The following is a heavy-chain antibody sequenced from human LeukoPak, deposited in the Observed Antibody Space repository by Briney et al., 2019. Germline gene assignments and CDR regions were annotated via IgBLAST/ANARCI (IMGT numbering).Heavy chain of an antibody. CDR2: ISYDGSK. J-gene: IGHJ4*02. V-gene: IGHV3-30*18. Sequence: GRSLRLSCGASGFTFSSYNMHWVRQAPGKGLEWVALISYDGSKYYADAVKGRFSIPRDNSKNTLYLQMNSLRAEDTAVYYCAKDLGYSNGHALGYWGQGTLVTVSS. D-gene: IGHD5-18*01. CDR3: AKDLGYSNGHALGY. CDR1: GFTFSSYN.